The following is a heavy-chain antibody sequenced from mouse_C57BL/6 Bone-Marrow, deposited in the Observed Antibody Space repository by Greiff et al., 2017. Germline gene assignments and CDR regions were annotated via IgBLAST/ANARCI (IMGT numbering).Heavy chain of an antibody. Sequence: QVQLQQPGAELVKPGASVKVSCKASGYTFTSYWMHWVKQRPGQGLEWIGRIHPSDSDTNYNQKFKGKATLTVDKSSSTAYMQLISLTSEDSAVYYCSIGSTVGYAMDYWGQGTSVTVSS. CDR3: SIGSTVGYAMDY. D-gene: IGHD1-1*01. CDR2: IHPSDSDT. V-gene: IGHV1-74*01. CDR1: GYTFTSYW. J-gene: IGHJ4*01.